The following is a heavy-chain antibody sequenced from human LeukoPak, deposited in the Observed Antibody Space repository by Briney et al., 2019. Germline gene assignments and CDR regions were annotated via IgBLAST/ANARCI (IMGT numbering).Heavy chain of an antibody. V-gene: IGHV4-61*09. CDR3: ARETLHYCSSTSCYTYFDY. Sequence: SETLSLTCTVSGDSISSGSYYWTWIRQPAGEGLEWIGHIYTSGSTNYNPSLKSRVTMSVDTSKNQFSLKLTSVTAADTAIYYCARETLHYCSSTSCYTYFDYWGQGTLVTVSS. D-gene: IGHD2-2*02. CDR1: GDSISSGSYY. CDR2: IYTSGST. J-gene: IGHJ4*02.